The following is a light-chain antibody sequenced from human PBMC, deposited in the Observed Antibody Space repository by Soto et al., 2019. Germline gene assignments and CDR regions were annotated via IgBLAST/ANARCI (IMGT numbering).Light chain of an antibody. CDR2: GAS. CDR1: QSVSSSY. CDR3: QQYDKWPPSNT. V-gene: IGKV3-15*01. Sequence: ELVLTQSPVTLSLSPGERATLSCRASQSVSSSYLAWYQQKPGQAPRLLILGASTRATGIPARFSGSGSGSEFTLTISSLQSEDFAVYYCQQYDKWPPSNTFGQGTKVDIK. J-gene: IGKJ2*01.